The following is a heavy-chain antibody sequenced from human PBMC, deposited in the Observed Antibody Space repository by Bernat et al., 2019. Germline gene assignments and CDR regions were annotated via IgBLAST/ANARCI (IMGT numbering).Heavy chain of an antibody. J-gene: IGHJ4*02. D-gene: IGHD5-12*01. CDR2: ISYDGSNK. Sequence: QVQLVESGGGVVQPGRSLRLSCAASGFTFSSYGMHWVRQAPGKGLEWVAVISYDGSNKYYADYVKSRFTISRDNSKNTLYLQMNSLRAEDTAVYYCAKDLEEEVACDNWGQGTLITVSS. V-gene: IGHV3-30*18. CDR3: AKDLEEEVACDN. CDR1: GFTFSSYG.